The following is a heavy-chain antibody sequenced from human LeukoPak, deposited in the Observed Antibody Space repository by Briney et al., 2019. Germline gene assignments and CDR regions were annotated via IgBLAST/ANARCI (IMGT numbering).Heavy chain of an antibody. CDR1: GGSFSGYY. CDR2: INHSGST. J-gene: IGHJ5*02. V-gene: IGHV4-34*01. CDR3: AVSIAAAGTSWFDP. D-gene: IGHD6-13*01. Sequence: SETLSLTCAVYGGSFSGYYWSWIRQPPGKGLEWIGEINHSGSTNYNPSLKSRVTISVDTSKNQFSLKLSSVTAADTAVYYCAVSIAAAGTSWFDPWGQGTLVTVSS.